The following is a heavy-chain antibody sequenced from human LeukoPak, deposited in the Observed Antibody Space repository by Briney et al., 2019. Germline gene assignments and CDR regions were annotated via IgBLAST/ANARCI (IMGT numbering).Heavy chain of an antibody. CDR1: GFTVSSNY. CDR2: IYSGGST. J-gene: IGHJ3*02. D-gene: IGHD6-13*01. Sequence: PGGSLSLSCAASGFTVSSNYMSWVRQAPGKGLEWVSVIYSGGSTYYADSVKGRFTISRDNSKNTLYLQMNSLRAEDTAVYYCARVPLGIAAAGHDAFDIWGQGTMVTVSS. V-gene: IGHV3-53*01. CDR3: ARVPLGIAAAGHDAFDI.